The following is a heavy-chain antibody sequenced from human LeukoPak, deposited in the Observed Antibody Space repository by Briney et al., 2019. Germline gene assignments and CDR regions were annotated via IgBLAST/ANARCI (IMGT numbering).Heavy chain of an antibody. Sequence: SETLSLTCTVSGGSISSYYWSWIRQPPGKGLEWIGYIYCSGSTNYNPSLKSRVTISVDTSRNQFSLKLSSVTAADTAVYYCARPSWGAFGIWGQGTMVTVSS. CDR3: ARPSWGAFGI. V-gene: IGHV4-59*08. J-gene: IGHJ3*02. D-gene: IGHD6-13*01. CDR1: GGSISSYY. CDR2: IYCSGST.